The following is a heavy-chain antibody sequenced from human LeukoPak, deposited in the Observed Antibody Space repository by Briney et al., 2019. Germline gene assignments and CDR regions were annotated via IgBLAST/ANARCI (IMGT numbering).Heavy chain of an antibody. CDR2: VSGSGHTT. CDR1: GFTFSSYA. Sequence: GGSLRLSCAASGFTFSSYALSWVRQAPGKGMEWVSTVSGSGHTTYYADSVKGRFTISRDNSKSMVYLQMSSLRVEDTAVYTCAKDWSPRWLVLRDDSEYFHHWGQGTLVTVSS. D-gene: IGHD6-19*01. J-gene: IGHJ1*01. V-gene: IGHV3-23*01. CDR3: AKDWSPRWLVLRDDSEYFHH.